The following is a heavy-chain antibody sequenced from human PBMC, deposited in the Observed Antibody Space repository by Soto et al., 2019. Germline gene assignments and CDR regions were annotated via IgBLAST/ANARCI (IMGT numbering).Heavy chain of an antibody. CDR3: AKYIGGDYYYGMAV. D-gene: IGHD3-10*01. CDR1: GFTFDDYT. J-gene: IGHJ6*02. Sequence: GGSLRLSCAASGFTFDDYTMHWVRQAPGKGLEWVSLISWDGGSTYYADSVKGRFTISRDNSKNSLYLQMNSLRTEDTALYFCAKYIGGDYYYGMAVWGQGTTVNVSS. V-gene: IGHV3-43*01. CDR2: ISWDGGST.